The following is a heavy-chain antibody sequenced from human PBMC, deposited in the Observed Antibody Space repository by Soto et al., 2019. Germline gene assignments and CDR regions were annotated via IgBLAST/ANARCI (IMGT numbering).Heavy chain of an antibody. CDR1: GFTFSRYG. CDR3: ARAATYGGYVYLGVDY. J-gene: IGHJ4*02. D-gene: IGHD4-17*01. CDR2: IWYDGSNK. Sequence: QVQLVESGGGVVQPGRSLRLSCAASGFTFSRYGMPWVRQAPGKGLAWVAVIWYDGSNKYYADSVKCRFTISRENSNITLYLQMNSLRAEETAVYYCARAATYGGYVYLGVDYWGQGTRVTVSS. V-gene: IGHV3-33*01.